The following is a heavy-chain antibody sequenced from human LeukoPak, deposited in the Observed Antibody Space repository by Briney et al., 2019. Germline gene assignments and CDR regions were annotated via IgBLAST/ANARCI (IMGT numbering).Heavy chain of an antibody. D-gene: IGHD3-22*01. J-gene: IGHJ4*02. CDR2: IYYSGDT. Sequence: SETLSLTCTVSGGSVSSGNYYWSWIRQPPGTGLEWIGYIYYSGDTNYNPSLKGRVTISVDTSKNQVSLKLSSVTAADTAVYYCAGLVGRYSSGLYYYYFDYWGQGTLVTVSS. V-gene: IGHV4-61*01. CDR3: AGLVGRYSSGLYYYYFDY. CDR1: GGSVSSGNYY.